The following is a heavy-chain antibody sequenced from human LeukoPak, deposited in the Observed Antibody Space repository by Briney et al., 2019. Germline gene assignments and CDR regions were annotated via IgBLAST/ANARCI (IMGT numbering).Heavy chain of an antibody. J-gene: IGHJ4*02. CDR2: ISSSSSYT. D-gene: IGHD3-16*01. CDR3: ATGEYYFDF. CDR1: GFTFSSFG. Sequence: PGGSLRLSCAASGFTFSSFGMNWVRQAPGKGLEWVSYISSSSSYTNYADSVKGRFTISRDNAKNSLYLQMSSLRAEDTALYYCATGEYYFDFWGQGTLVTVSS. V-gene: IGHV3-21*05.